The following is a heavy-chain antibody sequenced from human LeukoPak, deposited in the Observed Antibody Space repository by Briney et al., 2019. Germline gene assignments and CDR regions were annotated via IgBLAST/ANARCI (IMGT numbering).Heavy chain of an antibody. Sequence: GGSLRLSCAASGFTFISYTMNWVRQAPGKGLECVSSITSSSTYIDYADSVKGRFTISRDNAKNSLYLQMNSLRAEDTAVYYCARGAEWELIPQFDYWGQGILVTVFS. D-gene: IGHD1-26*01. J-gene: IGHJ4*02. CDR1: GFTFISYT. CDR3: ARGAEWELIPQFDY. CDR2: ITSSSTYI. V-gene: IGHV3-21*01.